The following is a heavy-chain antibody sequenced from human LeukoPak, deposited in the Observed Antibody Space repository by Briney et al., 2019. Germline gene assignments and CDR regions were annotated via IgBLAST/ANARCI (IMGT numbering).Heavy chain of an antibody. J-gene: IGHJ6*03. D-gene: IGHD1-26*01. V-gene: IGHV4-4*07. CDR1: GASISSYY. CDR2: IYTSGST. Sequence: PSETLSLTCTVSGASISSYYWSWIRQPAGKGLEWIGRIYTSGSTNYNPSLTSRVTMSLDTSKNQFSLKLSSATAADTAVYYCARTVVGSRMDVWGKGTTVTVSS. CDR3: ARTVVGSRMDV.